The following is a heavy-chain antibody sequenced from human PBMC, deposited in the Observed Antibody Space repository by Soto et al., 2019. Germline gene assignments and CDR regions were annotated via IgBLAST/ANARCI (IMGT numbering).Heavy chain of an antibody. Sequence: QVQLVQSGAEVKKPGSSVKVSCKASGGTFSSYAISWGRQAPGQGLEWIGGIIPIFGTANYAQRYQGRVTITADKSTSTAYMELSSLRSEDTAVYYCARDRSIAARLLPVGWFDPWGQGTLVTVSS. CDR1: GGTFSSYA. D-gene: IGHD6-6*01. CDR2: IIPIFGTA. V-gene: IGHV1-69*06. CDR3: ARDRSIAARLLPVGWFDP. J-gene: IGHJ5*02.